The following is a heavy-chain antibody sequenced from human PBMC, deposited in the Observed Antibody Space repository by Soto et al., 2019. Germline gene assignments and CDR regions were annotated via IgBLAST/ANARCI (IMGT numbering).Heavy chain of an antibody. CDR3: TRSPRYCSSTSCFDY. D-gene: IGHD2-2*01. Sequence: EVQLVESGGGLVQPGRSLRLSCTASGFIFGDYAMSWFRQAPGKGLVWVGFIRSKAYGGTTEYAASVKGRFTISSADSNSIAYLQMNSLKTEDPAVSYCTRSPRYCSSTSCFDYWGQGTLVTVSS. CDR1: GFIFGDYA. CDR2: IRSKAYGGTT. J-gene: IGHJ4*02. V-gene: IGHV3-49*03.